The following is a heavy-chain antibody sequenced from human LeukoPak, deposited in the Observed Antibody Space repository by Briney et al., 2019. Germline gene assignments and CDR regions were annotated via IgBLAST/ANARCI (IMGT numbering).Heavy chain of an antibody. J-gene: IGHJ5*02. Sequence: GGSLRLSCAASGFTFSSYAMHWVRQAPGKGLEWVAFIHYDGSNNYYADSVKGRFTISRDNAKNSLYLQMNSLRAEDTAVYYCATFRWNYCSGGSCHLWGQGTLVTVSS. CDR1: GFTFSSYA. CDR3: ATFRWNYCSGGSCHL. V-gene: IGHV3-30*02. CDR2: IHYDGSNN. D-gene: IGHD2-15*01.